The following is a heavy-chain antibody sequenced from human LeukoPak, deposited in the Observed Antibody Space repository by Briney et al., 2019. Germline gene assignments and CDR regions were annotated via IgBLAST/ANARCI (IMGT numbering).Heavy chain of an antibody. CDR3: ATVVVAAIPNDY. D-gene: IGHD2-15*01. V-gene: IGHV3-23*01. CDR2: ISGSGGST. J-gene: IGHJ4*02. CDR1: GFTFSSYG. Sequence: GGTLRLSCAASGFTFSSYGMSWVRQAPGKGLEWVSAISGSGGSTYYADSVKGRFTISRDNSKNTLYLQMNSLRAEDTAVYYCATVVVAAIPNDYWGQGTLVTVSA.